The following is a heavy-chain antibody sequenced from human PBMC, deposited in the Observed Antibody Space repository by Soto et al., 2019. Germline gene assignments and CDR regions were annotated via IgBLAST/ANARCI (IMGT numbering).Heavy chain of an antibody. CDR1: GDSISSSVW. Sequence: SETLSLTCAVSGDSISSSVWWTWVRQPPGKGLEWIGEVFHTGNTNYNPSLKSRVTMSVDKSTNEFSLKVTSATAADTAIYYCARKAWVRFDYWGQGALVTVSS. CDR2: VFHTGNT. J-gene: IGHJ4*02. V-gene: IGHV4-4*02. CDR3: ARKAWVRFDY. D-gene: IGHD7-27*01.